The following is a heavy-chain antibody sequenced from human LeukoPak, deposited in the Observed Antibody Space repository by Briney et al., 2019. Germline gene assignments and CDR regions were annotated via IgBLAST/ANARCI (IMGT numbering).Heavy chain of an antibody. J-gene: IGHJ4*02. CDR2: FSCSGST. V-gene: IGHV4-39*07. D-gene: IGHD1-1*01. CDR3: ARDWNRYAY. CDR1: GGSISSCTYS. Sequence: SETLSLTCSVSGGSISSCTYSWGWIRQPPGKGLEWIGSFSCSGSTYYDPSLKSRVTISVDTSKSQFSLYMDSVTAADTAVYYCARDWNRYAYWGQGTLVTVSS.